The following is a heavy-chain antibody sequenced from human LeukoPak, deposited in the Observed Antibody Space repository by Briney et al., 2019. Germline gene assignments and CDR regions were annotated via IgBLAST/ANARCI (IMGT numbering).Heavy chain of an antibody. Sequence: SQTLSLTCAISGDSLSNNNVAWNWIRQSPSRGLEWLGRTYYRSKWNAGYAVSVKSRITINSDTSKTQFSLQLNSVTPENTAVYYCARGCYSSFDYWDQGTLVTVSS. CDR1: GDSLSNNNVA. D-gene: IGHD5-18*01. V-gene: IGHV6-1*01. CDR3: ARGCYSSFDY. J-gene: IGHJ4*02. CDR2: TYYRSKWNA.